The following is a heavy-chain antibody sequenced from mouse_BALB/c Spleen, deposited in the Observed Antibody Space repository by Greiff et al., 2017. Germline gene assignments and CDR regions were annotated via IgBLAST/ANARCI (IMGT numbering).Heavy chain of an antibody. Sequence: EVQLQESGPELVKPGASVKISCKASGYSFTGYFMNWVKQSHGKSLEWIGRINPYNGDTFYNQKFKGKATLTVDKSSSTAHMELLSLTSEDSAVYYCGRSPTYYGFYYYAMDYWGQGTSVTVSS. D-gene: IGHD2-9*01. CDR3: GRSPTYYGFYYYAMDY. CDR1: GYSFTGYF. CDR2: INPYNGDT. V-gene: IGHV1-37*01. J-gene: IGHJ4*01.